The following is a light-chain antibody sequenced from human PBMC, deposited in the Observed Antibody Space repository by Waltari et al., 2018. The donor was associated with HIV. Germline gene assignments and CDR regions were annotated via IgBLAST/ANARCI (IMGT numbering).Light chain of an antibody. V-gene: IGKV4-1*01. J-gene: IGKJ3*01. CDR2: WAS. CDR3: QQYYTTPFT. CDR1: QSVLYSSNNNNN. Sequence: DIVMTQSPDSLAVSLGERAPINCKSSQSVLYSSNNNNNLAWYQQKPGQPPQLLIYWASTRESGVPDRFSGSGSGTEFTLTISSLQAEDVAVYYCQQYYTTPFTFGPGTTVDIK.